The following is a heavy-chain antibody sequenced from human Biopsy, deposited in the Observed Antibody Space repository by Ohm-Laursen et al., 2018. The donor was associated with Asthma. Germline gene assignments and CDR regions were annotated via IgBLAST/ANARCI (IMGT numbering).Heavy chain of an antibody. D-gene: IGHD4-17*01. V-gene: IGHV4-31*03. CDR1: GGSINIGDYY. CDR3: ARTTYGDDGFDP. J-gene: IGHJ5*02. Sequence: TLSLTCTVSGGSINIGDYYWSWIRQHPVKVLEWIGYIYYSGSTYYNPSLKSRVSISLDTSKNQFSLSLSSVTAVDTAVYYCARTTYGDDGFDPWGQGTLVTVSS. CDR2: IYYSGST.